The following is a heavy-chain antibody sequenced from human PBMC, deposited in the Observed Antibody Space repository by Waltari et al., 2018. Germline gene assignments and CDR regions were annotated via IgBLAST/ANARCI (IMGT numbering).Heavy chain of an antibody. CDR1: GGSLRGYY. Sequence: QVQLQQWCAGLLKPSETLSLTCAVYGGSLRGYYWSWIRQPPWKGLEWIGEINHSGSTNYNPSLKSRVTISVDTSKNQFSLKLSSVTAADTAVYYCARGRRRDFDLWGRGTLVTVSS. CDR2: INHSGST. CDR3: ARGRRRDFDL. J-gene: IGHJ2*01. V-gene: IGHV4-34*01.